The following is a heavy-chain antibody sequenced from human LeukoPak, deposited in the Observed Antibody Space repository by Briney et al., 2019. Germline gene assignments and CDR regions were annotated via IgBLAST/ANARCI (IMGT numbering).Heavy chain of an antibody. CDR1: GGSISSSNW. CDR3: ARSHYYGWLRNFDY. J-gene: IGHJ4*02. V-gene: IGHV4-4*02. D-gene: IGHD3-10*01. Sequence: SGTLSLTCAVSGGSISSSNWWSWVRQPPGKGLEWIGEIYHSGSTNYNPSLKSRVTISVDKSKNQFSLKLSPVTAADTAVYYCARSHYYGWLRNFDYWGQGTLVTVSS. CDR2: IYHSGST.